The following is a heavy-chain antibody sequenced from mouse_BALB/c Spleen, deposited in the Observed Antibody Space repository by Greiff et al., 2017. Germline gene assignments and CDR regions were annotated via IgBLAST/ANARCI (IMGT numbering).Heavy chain of an antibody. CDR2: IDPANGNT. CDR1: GFNIKDTY. V-gene: IGHV14-3*02. CDR3: ARGGIYYGYDVGYFDV. D-gene: IGHD2-2*01. J-gene: IGHJ1*01. Sequence: VQLQQSGAELVKPGASVKLSCTASGFNIKDTYMHWVKQRPEQGLEWIGRIDPANGNTKYDPKFQGKATITADTSSNTAYLQLSSLTSEDTAVYYCARGGIYYGYDVGYFDVWGAGTTVTVSS.